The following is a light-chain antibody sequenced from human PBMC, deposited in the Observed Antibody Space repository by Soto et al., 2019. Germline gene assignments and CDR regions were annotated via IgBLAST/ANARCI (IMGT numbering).Light chain of an antibody. V-gene: IGKV3-11*01. CDR3: QQRSNWPPIT. CDR2: DAS. CDR1: QSVSSY. Sequence: EIVLTQSPATLSLSAGERATLSCRASQSVSSYLAWYQQKPGQAPRLLIYDASNRATGIPARFSGSGSGTDFTLTISSLEPEDFAVYYCQQRSNWPPITFGQGTRLENK. J-gene: IGKJ5*01.